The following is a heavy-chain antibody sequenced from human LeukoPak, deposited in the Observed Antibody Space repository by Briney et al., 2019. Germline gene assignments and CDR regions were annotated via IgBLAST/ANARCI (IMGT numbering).Heavy chain of an antibody. CDR3: VRGYDILAGYYTFDY. J-gene: IGHJ4*02. V-gene: IGHV3-23*01. CDR2: ICGSGGST. CDR1: GFTFSSYA. D-gene: IGHD3-9*01. Sequence: HPGGSLRLSCAASGFTFSSYAMSWVRQAPGKGLEWVSAICGSGGSTYYADSVKGRFTISRDNSKNTLYLQMNSLRAEDTAVYYCVRGYDILAGYYTFDYWGQGTLVTVSS.